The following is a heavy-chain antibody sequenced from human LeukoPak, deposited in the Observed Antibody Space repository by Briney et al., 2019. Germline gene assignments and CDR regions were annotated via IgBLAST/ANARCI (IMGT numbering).Heavy chain of an antibody. CDR2: ISGTGGII. CDR1: GFIFSSSA. CDR3: ARISYSGSSFDY. D-gene: IGHD1-26*01. J-gene: IGHJ4*02. V-gene: IGHV3-23*01. Sequence: GGTLRLSCAPSGFIFSSSAMSWVRQAPGKGLEWVSSISGTGGIIYYVDSVKGRFTCSRDNSRNTLYLQMNSLRAEDTAVYYCARISYSGSSFDYWGQGTLVTVSS.